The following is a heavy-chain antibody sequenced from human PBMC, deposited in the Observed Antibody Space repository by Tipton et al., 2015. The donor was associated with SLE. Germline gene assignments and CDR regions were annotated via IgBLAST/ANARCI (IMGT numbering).Heavy chain of an antibody. D-gene: IGHD4-17*01. J-gene: IGHJ4*02. V-gene: IGHV4-4*08. CDR1: GGSITTSY. Sequence: GLVKPSETLSLTCAVSGGSITTSYWSWIRQPPGKGLEWIGNAHSSGGFNYNPSLKSRVTISIDTSKNQFSLKLRTVTAADTAVYYCARPKDLYGVVDYWGQGTLVAVSS. CDR2: AHSSGGF. CDR3: ARPKDLYGVVDY.